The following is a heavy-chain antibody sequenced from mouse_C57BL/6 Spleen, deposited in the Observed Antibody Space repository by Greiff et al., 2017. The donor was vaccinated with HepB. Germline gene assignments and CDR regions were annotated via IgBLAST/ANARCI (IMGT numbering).Heavy chain of an antibody. CDR3: ARSSHYYGRGYFDV. D-gene: IGHD1-1*01. CDR1: GYAFTNYL. J-gene: IGHJ1*03. V-gene: IGHV1-54*01. Sequence: QVQLKESGAELVRPGTSVKVSCKASGYAFTNYLIAWVKQRPGQGLEWIGVINPGSGGSNYNEKFKGKATLTADKSSSTAYMQLSSLTSEDSAVYFCARSSHYYGRGYFDVWGTGTTVTVAS. CDR2: INPGSGGS.